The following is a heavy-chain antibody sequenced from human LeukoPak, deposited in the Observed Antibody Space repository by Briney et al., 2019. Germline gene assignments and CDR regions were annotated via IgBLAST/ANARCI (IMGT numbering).Heavy chain of an antibody. CDR3: ARDIWLDSSFDY. V-gene: IGHV3-48*03. Sequence: GGSLRLSWAASGFTFSSYEMNWVGQAPGKGLEWVSYISSSGSTIYYADSVKGRFTISRDNAKNSLYLQMNSLRAEDTAVYYCARDIWLDSSFDYWGQGTLVTVSS. CDR2: ISSSGSTI. D-gene: IGHD6-19*01. CDR1: GFTFSSYE. J-gene: IGHJ4*02.